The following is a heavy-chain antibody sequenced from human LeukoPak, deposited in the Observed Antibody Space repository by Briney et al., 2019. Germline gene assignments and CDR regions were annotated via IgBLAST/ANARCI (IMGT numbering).Heavy chain of an antibody. CDR2: ISYDGSNK. D-gene: IGHD5-18*01. Sequence: PGGSLRLSCAASGFTFSSYGMHWVRQAPGKGLEWVAVISYDGSNKYYADSVKGRFTISRDNSKNTLYLQMNSLRAEDTAVYYCAKGNTAMVSAPGGTFDYWGQGTLVTVSS. J-gene: IGHJ4*02. V-gene: IGHV3-30*18. CDR3: AKGNTAMVSAPGGTFDY. CDR1: GFTFSSYG.